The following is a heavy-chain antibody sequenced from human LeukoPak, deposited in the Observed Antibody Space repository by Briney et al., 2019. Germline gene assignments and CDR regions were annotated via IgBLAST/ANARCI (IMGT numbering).Heavy chain of an antibody. V-gene: IGHV4-39*07. D-gene: IGHD4-17*01. CDR1: GDAISSTSYY. CDR3: ASGLWDYGDYVALSFDY. J-gene: IGHJ4*02. Sequence: SETLSLTCSLSGDAISSTSYYWGWIRQPPGKGLEWIGSIYYSGSTYYNTSLKSRVTIYIDTSKNQFSLKLSSVTAADTAVYYCASGLWDYGDYVALSFDYWGQGTLVTVSS. CDR2: IYYSGST.